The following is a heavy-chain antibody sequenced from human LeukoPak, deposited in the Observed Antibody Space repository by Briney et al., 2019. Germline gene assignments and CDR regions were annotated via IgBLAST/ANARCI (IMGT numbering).Heavy chain of an antibody. CDR2: IYYSGST. V-gene: IGHV4-39*01. J-gene: IGHJ4*02. CDR1: GGSLSSSTSY. Sequence: SGTLSLTCTVSGGSLSSSTSYWGWIRQPPGGGLEWIGSIYYSGSTDYSPSITSRVTISVDTSQNQFTLKLSSMTAAAAAVYYCARQWGHSDFWSGYQYHFDYWGQGTLVTVSS. D-gene: IGHD3-3*01. CDR3: ARQWGHSDFWSGYQYHFDY.